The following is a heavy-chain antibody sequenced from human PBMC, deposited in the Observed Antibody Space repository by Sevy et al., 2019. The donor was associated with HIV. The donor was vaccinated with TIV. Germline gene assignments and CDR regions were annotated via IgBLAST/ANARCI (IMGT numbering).Heavy chain of an antibody. D-gene: IGHD4-17*01. CDR2: ISSSSSYI. CDR1: GFTFSSYS. J-gene: IGHJ4*02. Sequence: GGYLRLSCAASGFTFSSYSMNWVRQAPGKGLEWVSSISSSSSYIYYADSVKGRFTISRDNANNSLYLQMNSLRAEGTAVYYGARRAYGGSFDYWGQGTLVTVSS. V-gene: IGHV3-21*01. CDR3: ARRAYGGSFDY.